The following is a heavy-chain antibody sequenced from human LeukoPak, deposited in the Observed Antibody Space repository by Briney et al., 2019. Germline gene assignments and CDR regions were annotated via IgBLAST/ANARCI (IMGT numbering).Heavy chain of an antibody. CDR1: GFTVSSNY. J-gene: IGHJ4*02. D-gene: IGHD6-19*01. V-gene: IGHV3-53*01. CDR3: ARQLSSGWRVFDY. CDR2: IYSGGST. Sequence: GGSLRLSCAASGFTVSSNYMSWVRQAPGKGLEWVSVIYSGGSTYYADSVKGRFTISRDNSKNTPYLQMNSLRAEDTAVYYCARQLSSGWRVFDYWGQGTLVTVSS.